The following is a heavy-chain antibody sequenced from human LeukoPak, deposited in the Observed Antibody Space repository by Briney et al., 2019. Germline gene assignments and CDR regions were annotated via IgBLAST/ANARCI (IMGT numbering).Heavy chain of an antibody. V-gene: IGHV1-8*02. Sequence: ASVKVSCKASGDTFIPYTFNWVRQATGQGLEWMGWMNPNSGNTGYAQKFQGRVTMTRNTSISTAYMELSSLRSEDTAVYYCARRIFSPTTVTDVWGQGTTVTVSS. CDR1: GDTFIPYT. J-gene: IGHJ6*02. CDR2: MNPNSGNT. D-gene: IGHD4-17*01. CDR3: ARRIFSPTTVTDV.